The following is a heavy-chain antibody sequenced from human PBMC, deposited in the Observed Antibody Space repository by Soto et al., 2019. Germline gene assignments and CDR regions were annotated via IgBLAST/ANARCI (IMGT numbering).Heavy chain of an antibody. J-gene: IGHJ5*02. V-gene: IGHV4-30-2*01. Sequence: PSETLSLTCAFSVGSISSGGYSCSWIRQPPGKGLEWIGYIYHSGSTYYNPSLKSRVTISVDRSKNQFSLKLSSVTAADTAVYYCAREGRYYGSASSWFDPWGQGTLVTVSS. CDR2: IYHSGST. D-gene: IGHD3-10*01. CDR3: AREGRYYGSASSWFDP. CDR1: VGSISSGGYS.